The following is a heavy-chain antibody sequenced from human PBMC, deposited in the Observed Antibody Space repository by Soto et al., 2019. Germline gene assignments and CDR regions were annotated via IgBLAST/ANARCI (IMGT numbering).Heavy chain of an antibody. Sequence: SETLSLTCTVSGFSISSYYWSLIRQPPGKGLEWIGYSYYSGSTNYNPSLKSRVTISGDTSKNQFSLKLSSVTAADTAVYYCVRALSNWFDPWGQGTLVTVSS. CDR1: GFSISSYY. D-gene: IGHD2-2*01. CDR3: VRALSNWFDP. J-gene: IGHJ5*02. CDR2: SYYSGST. V-gene: IGHV4-59*01.